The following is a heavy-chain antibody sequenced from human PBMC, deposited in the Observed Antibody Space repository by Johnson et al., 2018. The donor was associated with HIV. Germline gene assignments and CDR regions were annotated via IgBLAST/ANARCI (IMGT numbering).Heavy chain of an antibody. CDR3: AREGPSERAGFDI. Sequence: EVQVVESGGGLVQPGGSLRLSCAASGFAFSSYWMNWVRQAPGKGLVWVSRISSDGSATTYADSVKGRFTISRDSAKNTLYLQMNSLRAEYTAVYYCAREGPSERAGFDIWGQGTMVTVSS. J-gene: IGHJ3*02. CDR1: GFAFSSYW. CDR2: ISSDGSAT. V-gene: IGHV3-74*01.